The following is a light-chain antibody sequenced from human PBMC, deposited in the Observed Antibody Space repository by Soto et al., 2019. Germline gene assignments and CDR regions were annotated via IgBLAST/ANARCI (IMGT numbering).Light chain of an antibody. V-gene: IGLV2-14*03. CDR1: SSDVGDYDF. CDR2: DVY. CDR3: FSHPFTSTHVV. Sequence: QSALTQPASVSGSPGQSITISCTGTSSDVGDYDFVSWYQHYPGKAPKLIIYDVYNLPSGVSLRFSGSKSGNTASLTIFGLQAEDEADYYFFSHPFTSTHVVCGAGTKLTVL. J-gene: IGLJ2*01.